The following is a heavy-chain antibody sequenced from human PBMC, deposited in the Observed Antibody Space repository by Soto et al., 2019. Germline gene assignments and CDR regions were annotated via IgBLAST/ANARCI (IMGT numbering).Heavy chain of an antibody. CDR1: GDSVSRNTAT. D-gene: IGHD3-16*01. CDR3: ARGALRGGNWYFDL. Sequence: QVQLQQSGPGLVKPSQTLSLTCAISGDSVSRNTATWNWIRQSPSRGLEWLGRTYYRSKWYNDYAASVKSRITINADTSKNQFSLQVNSVTPEDTAVYYCARGALRGGNWYFDLWGRGTLVTVSS. CDR2: TYYRSKWYN. V-gene: IGHV6-1*01. J-gene: IGHJ2*01.